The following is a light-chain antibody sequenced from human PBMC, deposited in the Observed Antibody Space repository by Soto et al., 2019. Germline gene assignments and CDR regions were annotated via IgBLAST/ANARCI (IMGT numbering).Light chain of an antibody. V-gene: IGKV3-11*01. CDR1: QSVSSN. CDR2: DAY. Sequence: ETVLTQSPATLSLSPGERATLSCRASQSVSSNLAWYQQKPGQAPRLLIYDAYNRATGIPPRFSGSGSGTDFTLTISSLEPEDSAVYYCQQRHMWPITFGQGTRLEIK. CDR3: QQRHMWPIT. J-gene: IGKJ5*01.